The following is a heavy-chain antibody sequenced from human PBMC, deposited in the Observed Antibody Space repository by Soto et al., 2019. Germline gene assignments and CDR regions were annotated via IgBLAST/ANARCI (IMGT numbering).Heavy chain of an antibody. Sequence: QVQLVESGGGVVQPGRSLRLSCAASGFTFSSYGMHWVRQAPGKGLEWVAVISYDGSNKYYADSVKGRFTISRDNSKNTLYLQMNSRRAEDTAVYYCANTAPSVWFGEFFDYYGMDVWGQGTTVTVSS. CDR2: ISYDGSNK. V-gene: IGHV3-30*18. CDR1: GFTFSSYG. J-gene: IGHJ6*02. CDR3: ANTAPSVWFGEFFDYYGMDV. D-gene: IGHD3-10*01.